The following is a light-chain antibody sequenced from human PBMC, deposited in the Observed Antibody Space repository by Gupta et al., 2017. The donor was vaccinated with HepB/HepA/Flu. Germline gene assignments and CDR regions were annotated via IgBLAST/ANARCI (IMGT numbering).Light chain of an antibody. CDR1: QSVNRN. V-gene: IGKV3-15*01. Sequence: EVVMTQSPATLSVSPGERATLSCRASQSVNRNLAWYQQKAGQAPRLLLFDVSIRASGTPARFSGSGSGTEFTLPISSLQAEDCAIYYCQQYNDWPPWTFGQGTKVEIK. CDR2: DVS. CDR3: QQYNDWPPWT. J-gene: IGKJ1*01.